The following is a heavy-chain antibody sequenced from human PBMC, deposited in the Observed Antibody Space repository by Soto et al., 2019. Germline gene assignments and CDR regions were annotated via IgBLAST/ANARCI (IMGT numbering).Heavy chain of an antibody. Sequence: PGWSLRLSCAASGFSFSDYPMNWVRQAPGKGLEWLSNIRSTSGDTYYAESLRGRFTTSRDIARNSLYLQMNSLRDEDTAVYYCARDIVATINGGVYYYYGMDVWGQGTTVTVSS. V-gene: IGHV3-48*02. CDR2: IRSTSGDT. CDR1: GFSFSDYP. CDR3: ARDIVATINGGVYYYYGMDV. D-gene: IGHD5-12*01. J-gene: IGHJ6*02.